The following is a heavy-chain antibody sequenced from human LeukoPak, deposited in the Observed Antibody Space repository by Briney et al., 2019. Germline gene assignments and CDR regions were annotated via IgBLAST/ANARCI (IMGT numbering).Heavy chain of an antibody. V-gene: IGHV4-59*01. CDR2: MYYTGST. D-gene: IGHD4-23*01. CDR3: ASSTVVTSYYYHGMDV. Sequence: SETLSLTCTVSGGSISSYYWSWIRQPPGKGLEWIGYMYYTGSTSYNPSLKSRVTISVDTSKSQFSLKLSSVTAADTAVYYCASSTVVTSYYYHGMDVWGQGTTVTVSS. CDR1: GGSISSYY. J-gene: IGHJ6*02.